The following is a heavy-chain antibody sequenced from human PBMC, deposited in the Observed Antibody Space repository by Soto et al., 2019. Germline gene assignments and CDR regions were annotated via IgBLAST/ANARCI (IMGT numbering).Heavy chain of an antibody. Sequence: QVQLVQSGAEVKKPGSSVKVSCKASGGTFSSYAISWVRQAPGQGLGWMGGIIPIFGTGTYAQKFQGRGTSTADESTSTAYMELSSLRSEDTAVYYGATEMANRGRWGQGTLVTVSS. CDR2: IIPIFGTG. CDR3: ATEMANRGR. CDR1: GGTFSSYA. V-gene: IGHV1-69*12. J-gene: IGHJ4*02.